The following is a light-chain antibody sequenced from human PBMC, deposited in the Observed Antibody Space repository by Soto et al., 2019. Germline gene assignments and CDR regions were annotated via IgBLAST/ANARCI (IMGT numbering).Light chain of an antibody. Sequence: IQMTQSPSSLSASVGDRVHIASRASQNSREHLHWYHQKPGSAPKLLISAASTLQSGVPLRFSGSGSGSVFTLTIYNLQPEDVGSYICQESYTTPWTFGRGTKLEI. V-gene: IGKV1-39*01. CDR3: QESYTTPWT. CDR2: AAS. J-gene: IGKJ1*01. CDR1: QNSREH.